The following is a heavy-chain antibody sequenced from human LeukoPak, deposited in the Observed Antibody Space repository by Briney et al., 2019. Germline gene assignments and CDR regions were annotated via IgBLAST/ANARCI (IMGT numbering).Heavy chain of an antibody. D-gene: IGHD3-9*01. Sequence: PGGSLRLSCAASGFTVSSNYVSWVRQAPGKGLEWIGYIYYSGSTNYNPSLKSRVTISVDTSKNQFSLKLSSVTAADTAVYYCARHLMYYDILTGYAPTAFDIWGQGTMVTVSS. J-gene: IGHJ3*02. CDR3: ARHLMYYDILTGYAPTAFDI. CDR1: GFTVSSNY. V-gene: IGHV4-59*08. CDR2: IYYSGST.